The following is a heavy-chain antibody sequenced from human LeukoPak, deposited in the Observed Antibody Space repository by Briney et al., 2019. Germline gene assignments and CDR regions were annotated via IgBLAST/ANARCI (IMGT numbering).Heavy chain of an antibody. D-gene: IGHD3-3*01. Sequence: ASVKVSCKASGGTFSSYAISWVRQAPGQGLEWMGRIIPILGIANYAQKFQGRVTITADKSTSTAYMELSSLRSEDTAVYYCARTGKGYYDFWSGYYTGGGVDYWGQGTLVTVSS. CDR1: GGTFSSYA. J-gene: IGHJ4*02. CDR3: ARTGKGYYDFWSGYYTGGGVDY. V-gene: IGHV1-69*04. CDR2: IIPILGIA.